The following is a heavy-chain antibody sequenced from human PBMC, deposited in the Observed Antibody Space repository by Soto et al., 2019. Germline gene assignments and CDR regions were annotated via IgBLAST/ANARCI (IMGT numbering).Heavy chain of an antibody. Sequence: LSATLSLTCTVSGGSISSADYYWRWIRQPPVKGLEWIGYIYYSGSTYYNPSLKSRVTISVDTSKNQFSLKLSSVTAADTAVYYCARGYYDILTGLIGGPPIYYYYGMDVWGQGTTVT. CDR3: ARGYYDILTGLIGGPPIYYYYGMDV. CDR1: GGSISSADYY. CDR2: IYYSGST. V-gene: IGHV4-30-4*01. J-gene: IGHJ6*02. D-gene: IGHD3-9*01.